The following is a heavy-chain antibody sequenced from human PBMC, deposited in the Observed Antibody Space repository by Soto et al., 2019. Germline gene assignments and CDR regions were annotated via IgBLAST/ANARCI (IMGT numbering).Heavy chain of an antibody. V-gene: IGHV4-31*03. CDR1: SGSINSGLYY. D-gene: IGHD3-10*01. J-gene: IGHJ4*02. Sequence: QVQLQESGPGLVKPSQTLSLTCTVSSGSINSGLYYWTWIRQHPDKGLEWLGYIYSRGNTYYTPSLNSRGDRAGDTSKNQVSLRVRSVTAADSAVYYCARARSGSDCVLEYWGKGAQVTVS. CDR2: IYSRGNT. CDR3: ARARSGSDCVLEY.